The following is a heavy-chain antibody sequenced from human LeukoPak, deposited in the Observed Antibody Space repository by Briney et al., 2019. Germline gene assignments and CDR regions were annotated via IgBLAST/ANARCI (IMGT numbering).Heavy chain of an antibody. CDR1: GFTFSSYA. V-gene: IGHV3-64*01. CDR2: ISSNGGST. CDR3: ARVPRGGSYWFDY. D-gene: IGHD1-26*01. Sequence: GGSLRLSCAASGFTFSSYAMHWVRQAPGKGLEYVPAISSNGGSTYYANSVKGRFTISRDNSKNTLYLQMGSLRAEDMAVYYCARVPRGGSYWFDYWGQGTLVTVSS. J-gene: IGHJ4*02.